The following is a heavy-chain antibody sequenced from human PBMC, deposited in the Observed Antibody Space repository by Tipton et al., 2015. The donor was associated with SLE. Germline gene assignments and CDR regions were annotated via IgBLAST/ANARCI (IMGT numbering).Heavy chain of an antibody. V-gene: IGHV4-61*09. J-gene: IGHJ3*02. CDR3: VRAYSGYPGNDAFDI. D-gene: IGHD5-12*01. CDR2: IYTSGST. Sequence: LRLSCTVSGGSISSGSYYWSWIRQPAGKGLEWIGYIYTSGSTNYNPSLKSRVTISVDTSKNQFSLKLSSVTAADTAVYYCVRAYSGYPGNDAFDIWGQGTMVTVSS. CDR1: GGSISSGSYY.